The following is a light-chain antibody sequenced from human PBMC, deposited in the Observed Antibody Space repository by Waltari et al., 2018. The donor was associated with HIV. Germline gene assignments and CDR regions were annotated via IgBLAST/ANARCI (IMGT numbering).Light chain of an antibody. V-gene: IGLV2-14*01. CDR3: SSYTNRVTWV. Sequence: QSALTQPAFVSGSRGESITISCTGTGSDVGGYNYVSWYQQQPGKPPKLLIYAVSNRPSGVSNRFSGSKSGNTASLTVSGLQTEDEADYYCSSYTNRVTWVFGGGTRLTVL. J-gene: IGLJ3*02. CDR2: AVS. CDR1: GSDVGGYNY.